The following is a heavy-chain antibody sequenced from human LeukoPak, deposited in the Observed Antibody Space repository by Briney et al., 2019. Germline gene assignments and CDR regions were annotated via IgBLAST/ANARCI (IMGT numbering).Heavy chain of an antibody. Sequence: PGGSLRLSCAASGFTFSSYAMSCVRQAPGKGLEWVSPISGSGGRAYYADSVKGRFTICRDNSKNTLYLQMNSLRAEDTAVYYCAKTYYYDSSGYYFRLNAFDIWGQGTMVTVSS. CDR1: GFTFSSYA. V-gene: IGHV3-23*01. CDR3: AKTYYYDSSGYYFRLNAFDI. CDR2: ISGSGGRA. J-gene: IGHJ3*02. D-gene: IGHD3-22*01.